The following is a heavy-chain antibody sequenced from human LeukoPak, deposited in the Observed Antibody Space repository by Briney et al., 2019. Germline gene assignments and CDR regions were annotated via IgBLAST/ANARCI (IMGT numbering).Heavy chain of an antibody. J-gene: IGHJ5*02. CDR1: GGSISSYY. CDR3: ARDALVNGDYHWFDP. D-gene: IGHD4-17*01. Sequence: SETLSLTCTVSGGSISSYYWSWIRQPPGKGLEWIGYIYYSGSTNYNPSLKSRVTISVDTSKNQFSLKLSSVTAADTAVYYCARDALVNGDYHWFDPWGQGTLVTVSS. CDR2: IYYSGST. V-gene: IGHV4-59*01.